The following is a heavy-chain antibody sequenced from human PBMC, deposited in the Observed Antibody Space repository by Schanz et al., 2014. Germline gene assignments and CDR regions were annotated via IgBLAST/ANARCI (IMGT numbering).Heavy chain of an antibody. CDR2: IYSSGST. V-gene: IGHV3-66*02. D-gene: IGHD3-10*01. CDR1: GFTFRNYG. Sequence: AELVESGGGVVQPGGSLRLSCAASGFTFRNYGMSWVRQAPGQGLEWVSTIYSSGSTYYADSVRGRFTISRDNSMNTVYLQMNSLRSDDAAVYYCARAQGVIRLYYGVDVWGQGTTVTVSS. CDR3: ARAQGVIRLYYGVDV. J-gene: IGHJ6*02.